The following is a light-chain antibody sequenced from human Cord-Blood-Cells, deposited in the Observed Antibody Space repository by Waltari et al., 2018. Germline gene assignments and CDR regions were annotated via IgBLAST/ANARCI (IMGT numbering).Light chain of an antibody. CDR2: EVS. CDR3: SSYTSSSTVV. Sequence: QSALTQPASVSGSPGQSITISCTGTSSDVGGYNYVSWYQQHPGKAPKLMIYEVSNRPSAVSKRFSVSKSGNTASLTISGLQAEDEADYYCSSYTSSSTVVFGGGTKLTVL. J-gene: IGLJ2*01. V-gene: IGLV2-14*01. CDR1: SSDVGGYNY.